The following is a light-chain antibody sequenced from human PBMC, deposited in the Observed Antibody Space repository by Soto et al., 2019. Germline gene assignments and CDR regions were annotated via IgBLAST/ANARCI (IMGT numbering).Light chain of an antibody. CDR1: PSVSSSY. CDR3: QQYGRSPRYT. CDR2: GAS. V-gene: IGKV3-20*01. Sequence: EIVLTQSPGTLSLSPGERATLSCRASPSVSSSYLAWYQQKPGQAPRLLIYGASSRATVIPARFSGSGSGTDFTLTISRLEPEDFAVYYCQQYGRSPRYTFGQGTKLEIK. J-gene: IGKJ2*01.